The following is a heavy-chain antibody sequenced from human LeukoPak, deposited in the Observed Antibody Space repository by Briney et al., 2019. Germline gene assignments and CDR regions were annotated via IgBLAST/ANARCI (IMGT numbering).Heavy chain of an antibody. Sequence: GESLKISCKGFGYSFTSYWIAWVRQMPGKGPEWMGIIYPGDSDTRYSPSFQGQVTISGDKSISTVYLQWSSLKASDTAMYYCARVDLYCSSTSCYSFDYWGQGTLVTVSS. CDR2: IYPGDSDT. V-gene: IGHV5-51*01. D-gene: IGHD2-2*01. CDR3: ARVDLYCSSTSCYSFDY. J-gene: IGHJ4*02. CDR1: GYSFTSYW.